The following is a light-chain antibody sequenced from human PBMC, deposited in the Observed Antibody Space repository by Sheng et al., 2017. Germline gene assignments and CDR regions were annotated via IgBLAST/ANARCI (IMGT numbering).Light chain of an antibody. CDR2: AAS. V-gene: IGKV1-27*01. CDR3: QKYNSAPRT. CDR1: QDISNY. J-gene: IGKJ3*01. Sequence: DIQMTQSPSSVSASVGDRVTITCQASQDISNYLNWYQQKPGKVPKLLIYAASTLQSGVPSRFSGSGSGTDFTLTISSLQPEDVATYYCQKYNSAPRTFGPGTKVDIK.